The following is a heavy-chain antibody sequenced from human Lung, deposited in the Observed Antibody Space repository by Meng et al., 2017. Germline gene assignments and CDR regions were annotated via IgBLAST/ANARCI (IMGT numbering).Heavy chain of an antibody. Sequence: GRLGEAGGGLVPPGGSLSLSCAASGFTFTDHWMHWVRQGPGKGLVWVSRINRDGTKPTYADSVKGRFTISRDNAKNTLYLQMNNLRAEDTAFYYCTNDRLNHWGQGALVTVSS. CDR2: INRDGTKP. CDR1: GFTFTDHW. D-gene: IGHD1-1*01. J-gene: IGHJ1*01. CDR3: TNDRLNH. V-gene: IGHV3-74*01.